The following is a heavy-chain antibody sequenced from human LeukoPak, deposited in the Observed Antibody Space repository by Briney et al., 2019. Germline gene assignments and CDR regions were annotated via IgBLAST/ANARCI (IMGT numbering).Heavy chain of an antibody. Sequence: SLXISCQGSGYSFTSYWIAWVRQMPRKGLEWMGIIYPGDSDTKYSPSFQGQVTIAADKSTSTAYLQWSSLKASDTAMYYCARHVGSTTHFDYWGQGTLVTVSS. CDR3: ARHVGSTTHFDY. D-gene: IGHD6-13*01. CDR1: GYSFTSYW. J-gene: IGHJ4*02. V-gene: IGHV5-51*01. CDR2: IYPGDSDT.